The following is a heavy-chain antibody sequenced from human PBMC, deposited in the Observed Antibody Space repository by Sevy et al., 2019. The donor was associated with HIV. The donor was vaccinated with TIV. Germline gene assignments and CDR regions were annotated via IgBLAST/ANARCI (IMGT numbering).Heavy chain of an antibody. CDR3: AREGCTKPHDY. J-gene: IGHJ4*02. Sequence: GGSLRRSCAASGFTFSKYSMSWVRQPPGKGLGWVSTLSFGCGEINYAGSVKGRFTISRDNSKSSVYLQMNNLRPEDTAVYYCAREGCTKPHDYWGQGTLVTVSS. D-gene: IGHD2-8*01. CDR2: LSFGCGEI. CDR1: GFTFSKYS. V-gene: IGHV3-23*01.